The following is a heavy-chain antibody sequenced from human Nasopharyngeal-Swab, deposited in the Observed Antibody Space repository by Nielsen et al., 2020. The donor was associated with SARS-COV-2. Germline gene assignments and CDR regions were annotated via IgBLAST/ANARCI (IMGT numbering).Heavy chain of an antibody. CDR1: GFTVSSNY. D-gene: IGHD1-1*01. CDR3: ARDNDEYGMDV. J-gene: IGHJ6*02. V-gene: IGHV3-53*01. Sequence: GESLKISCVASGFTVSSNYTSWVRQAPGKGLEWVSIIYSGGSTHYADSVKGRFTISRDNSKNTVHLQMKSLRAEDTAIYYCARDNDEYGMDVWGQGTTVTVSS. CDR2: IYSGGST.